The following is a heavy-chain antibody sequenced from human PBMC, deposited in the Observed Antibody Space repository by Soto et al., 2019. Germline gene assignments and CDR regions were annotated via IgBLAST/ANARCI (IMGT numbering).Heavy chain of an antibody. CDR1: GFTFSSYA. CDR3: VKKRYSGYDTLPYFDY. V-gene: IGHV3-64D*08. J-gene: IGHJ4*02. D-gene: IGHD5-12*01. Sequence: GGSLRLSCSASGFTFSSYAMHWVRQAPGKGLEYVSAISSNGGSTYYADSVKGRFTISRDNSKNTLYLQMSSLRAEDTAVYYCVKKRYSGYDTLPYFDYWGQGTLVTVSS. CDR2: ISSNGGST.